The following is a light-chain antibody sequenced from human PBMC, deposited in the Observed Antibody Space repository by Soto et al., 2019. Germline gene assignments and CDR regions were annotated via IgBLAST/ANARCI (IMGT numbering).Light chain of an antibody. J-gene: IGLJ1*01. CDR3: AAWDDSLNGYV. Sequence: QSVLIQPPSASGTPGQRVTVSCSGGSSNIGSYTVNWHQQLPGAALKLLIYSNSQRPSGVPDRFSASKSGTSASLAISGLQSEDEAEYYCAAWDDSLNGYVFGPGTKLTVL. CDR2: SNS. CDR1: SSNIGSYT. V-gene: IGLV1-44*01.